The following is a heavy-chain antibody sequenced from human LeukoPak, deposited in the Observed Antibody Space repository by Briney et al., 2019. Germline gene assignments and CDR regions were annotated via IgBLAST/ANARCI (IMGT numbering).Heavy chain of an antibody. CDR3: AKGGDMVADRFDY. J-gene: IGHJ4*02. V-gene: IGHV3-21*04. CDR2: ISSSSSYI. D-gene: IGHD5-12*01. Sequence: GGSLRLSCEVSGFTFSSYRMNWVRQAPGKGLEWVSSISSSSSYIYYADSVKGRFTISRDNAKNSLYLQMNSLRAEDTALYYCAKGGDMVADRFDYWGQGTLVTVSS. CDR1: GFTFSSYR.